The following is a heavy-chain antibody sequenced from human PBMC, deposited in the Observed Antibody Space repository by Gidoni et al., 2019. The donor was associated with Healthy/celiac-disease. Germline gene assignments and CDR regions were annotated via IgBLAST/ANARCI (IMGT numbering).Heavy chain of an antibody. V-gene: IGHV3-30*18. CDR3: AKDLEVVSAIFDY. CDR2: ISNDGSNK. CDR1: GFTFSSYG. Sequence: QVQLVESGGGVVQPGRSLRLSCAASGFTFSSYGMHWVRQAPGKGLEWVAVISNDGSNKDYADSVKGRFTISRDNSKNTLYLQMNNLRAEDTAVYYCAKDLEVVSAIFDYWGQGILVTVSS. J-gene: IGHJ4*02. D-gene: IGHD2-21*01.